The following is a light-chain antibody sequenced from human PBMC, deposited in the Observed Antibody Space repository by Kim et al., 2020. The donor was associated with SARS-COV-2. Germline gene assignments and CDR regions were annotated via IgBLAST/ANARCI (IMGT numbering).Light chain of an antibody. CDR1: SGHSSYI. Sequence: SVKLTCTLSSGHSSYIIAWHQQQPGKAPRYLMKLEGSGSYNKGSGVPDRFSGSSSGADRYLTISNLQSEDEADYYCETWDSNTRVFGGGTQLTVL. J-gene: IGLJ3*02. V-gene: IGLV4-60*03. CDR3: ETWDSNTRV. CDR2: LEGSGSY.